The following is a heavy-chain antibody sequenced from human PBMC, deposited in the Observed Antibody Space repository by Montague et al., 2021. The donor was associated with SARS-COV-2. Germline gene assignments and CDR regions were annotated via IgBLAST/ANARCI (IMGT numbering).Heavy chain of an antibody. CDR2: IYYSGST. D-gene: IGHD6-19*01. J-gene: IGHJ4*02. CDR1: GGSISSYPHY. Sequence: SETLSLTCTVSGGSISSYPHYWGWIRQPPGKGLEWIGSIYYSGSTYYNPSLKSRVTISVDTSKNQFSLKLNSVTAADTAVYYCARDQLWLLPFDYWGQGTLVTVSS. V-gene: IGHV4-39*07. CDR3: ARDQLWLLPFDY.